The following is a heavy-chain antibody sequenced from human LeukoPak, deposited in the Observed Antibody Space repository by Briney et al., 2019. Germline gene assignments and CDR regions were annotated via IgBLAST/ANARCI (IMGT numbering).Heavy chain of an antibody. CDR1: GGSISDYY. V-gene: IGHV4-59*01. D-gene: IGHD7-27*01. J-gene: IGHJ3*01. CDR3: ARTAWGSAFDV. CDR2: IYYTGST. Sequence: PSETLSLTCTVSGGSISDYYWSWIRQPPGKGLEWIGYIYYTGSTYDNPSLKSRVTISIDTSKNQFSLSLSSVTAADTAVYYCARTAWGSAFDVWGQGTMVTVSS.